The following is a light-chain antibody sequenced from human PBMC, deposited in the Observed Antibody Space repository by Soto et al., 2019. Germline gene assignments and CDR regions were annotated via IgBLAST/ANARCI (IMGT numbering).Light chain of an antibody. Sequence: DIQMTQSPSTLSASVGDRVTITCRASQSISTWLAWYQQKPGKAPNLLIYDASSLERGVPSRFSGSGSGTEFTLTISGLQPDDFATYYCQQYNSYTFGQGTKLEI. CDR1: QSISTW. CDR3: QQYNSYT. CDR2: DAS. V-gene: IGKV1-5*01. J-gene: IGKJ2*01.